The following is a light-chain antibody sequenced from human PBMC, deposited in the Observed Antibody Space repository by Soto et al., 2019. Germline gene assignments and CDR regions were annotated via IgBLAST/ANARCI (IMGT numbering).Light chain of an antibody. CDR2: TAA. CDR3: QQSYSTPYT. Sequence: IHMTQSPSSLSASVGDRVTITCRESQRITTYLNWYQQKPGKAPKLLISTAATLQGGIPSRFSGSGSGTDFTPTITTLQPEDFATYFCQQSYSTPYTFGQGTKLEIK. J-gene: IGKJ2*01. V-gene: IGKV1-39*01. CDR1: QRITTY.